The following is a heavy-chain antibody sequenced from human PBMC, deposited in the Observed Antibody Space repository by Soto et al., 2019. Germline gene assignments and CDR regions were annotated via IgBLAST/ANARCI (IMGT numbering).Heavy chain of an antibody. CDR1: GFSISSGYF. CDR2: IYHSGTT. J-gene: IGHJ5*02. D-gene: IGHD3-22*01. V-gene: IGHV4-38-2*02. Sequence: SETLSLTCAVSGFSISSGYFWGWIRQPPGKGPEWLGSIYHSGTTYYNPSVKGRVTISVDTSKNQFSLKMSSVTAADTAVYYCARDSSGYYWFDPWGQGTLVTVYS. CDR3: ARDSSGYYWFDP.